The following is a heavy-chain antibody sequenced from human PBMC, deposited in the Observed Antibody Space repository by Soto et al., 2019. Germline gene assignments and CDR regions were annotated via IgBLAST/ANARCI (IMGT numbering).Heavy chain of an antibody. CDR3: ARDFYGGFSYGPGDN. V-gene: IGHV3-7*01. CDR2: IKQDGSAK. Sequence: GGSLRLSCVASGFTFWGDWMSWVRQAPGKGLEWVANIKQDGSAKQYLDSVGGRFTISRDNSKNSVYLQMNSLRAEDTALYYCARDFYGGFSYGPGDNWGQGTLVTVSS. CDR1: GFTFWGDW. D-gene: IGHD2-15*01. J-gene: IGHJ4*02.